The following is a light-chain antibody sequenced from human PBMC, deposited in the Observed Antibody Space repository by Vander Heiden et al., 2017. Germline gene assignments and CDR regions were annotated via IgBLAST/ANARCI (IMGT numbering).Light chain of an antibody. V-gene: IGKV1-5*03. CDR1: QTIYRW. CDR2: KAS. CDR3: QQYQSPPWT. J-gene: IGKJ1*01. Sequence: DIQMTQSPSTLSASVGDRVIITCRASQTIYRWLAWYQQKPGKAPKLLIYKASSLESGVPSRFGGSGSGTEFTLTISSLQPDDFATYYCQQYQSPPWTFGHGTKVEIK.